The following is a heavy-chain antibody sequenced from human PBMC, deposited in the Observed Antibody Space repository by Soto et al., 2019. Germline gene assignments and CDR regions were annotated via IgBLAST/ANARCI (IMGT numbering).Heavy chain of an antibody. V-gene: IGHV3-30-3*01. Sequence: QVQLVESGGGVVQPGRSLRLSCAASGFTFSSYAMHWVGQAPGKGLEWVAVISYDGSNKYYADSVKGRFTISRDNSKNTLYLQMNSLRAEDTAVYYGARGNSGRIAAAGTDYWGQGTLVTVSS. D-gene: IGHD6-13*01. CDR1: GFTFSSYA. CDR2: ISYDGSNK. J-gene: IGHJ4*02. CDR3: ARGNSGRIAAAGTDY.